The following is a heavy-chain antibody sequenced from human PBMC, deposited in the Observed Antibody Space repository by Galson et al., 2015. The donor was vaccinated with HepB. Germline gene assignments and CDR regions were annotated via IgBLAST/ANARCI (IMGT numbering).Heavy chain of an antibody. CDR2: ISYDGSNT. V-gene: IGHV3-30*18. J-gene: IGHJ6*02. CDR3: AKDWVRYFVKGGSYYYYGMDV. CDR1: GFTFNNYA. Sequence: SLRLSCAASGFTFNNYAIHWVRQAPGKGLEWVAVISYDGSNTYYADSVKGRFTISRDNSKNTLYLQMNSPGAEDTAVYYCAKDWVRYFVKGGSYYYYGMDVWGQGTTVTVSS. D-gene: IGHD3-9*01.